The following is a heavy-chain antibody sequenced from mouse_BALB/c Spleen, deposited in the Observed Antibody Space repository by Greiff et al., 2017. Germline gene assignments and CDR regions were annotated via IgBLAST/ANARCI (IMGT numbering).Heavy chain of an antibody. Sequence: EVKLVESGPGLVKPSQSLSLTCTVTGYSITSDYAWNWIRQFPGNKLEWMGYISYSGSTSYNPSLKSRISITRDTSKNQFFLQLNSVTTEDTATYYCARKRGGYAMDYWGQGTSVTVSS. CDR1: GYSITSDYA. CDR3: ARKRGGYAMDY. V-gene: IGHV3-2*02. J-gene: IGHJ4*01. CDR2: ISYSGST.